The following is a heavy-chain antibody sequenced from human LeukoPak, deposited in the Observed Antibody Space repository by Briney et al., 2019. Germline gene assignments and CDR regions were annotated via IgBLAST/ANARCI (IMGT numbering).Heavy chain of an antibody. CDR3: AREVPDGYNYPCDY. D-gene: IGHD5-24*01. V-gene: IGHV3-48*03. CDR1: GFTFSSYE. CDR2: ISSSGSTI. Sequence: GGSLRLSCAASGFTFSSYEMNWVRQAPGKGLEWVSYISSSGSTIYYADSVKGRFTTSRDNAKNSLYLQMNSLRAEDTAVYYCAREVPDGYNYPCDYWGQGTLVTVSS. J-gene: IGHJ4*02.